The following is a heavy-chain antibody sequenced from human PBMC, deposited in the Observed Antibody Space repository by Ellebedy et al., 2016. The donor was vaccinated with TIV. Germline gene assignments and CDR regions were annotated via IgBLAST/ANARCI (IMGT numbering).Heavy chain of an antibody. J-gene: IGHJ4*02. CDR1: GFTFSGFG. Sequence: GESLKISCAASGFTFSGFGIHWVRQAPGKGLEWVAIIWYDGSNAYYADSVKGRFTISRDNSKNTLYLQMNSLRGEDTAVYYCARGRGGSIGSDYFDYWGQGTLVTVSS. CDR2: IWYDGSNA. V-gene: IGHV3-33*01. D-gene: IGHD2-15*01. CDR3: ARGRGGSIGSDYFDY.